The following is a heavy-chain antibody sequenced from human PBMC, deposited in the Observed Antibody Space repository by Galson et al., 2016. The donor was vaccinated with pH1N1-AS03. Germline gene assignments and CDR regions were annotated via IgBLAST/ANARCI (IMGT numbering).Heavy chain of an antibody. V-gene: IGHV1-69*13. J-gene: IGHJ5*02. CDR1: GGTFNSYA. CDR2: IIPIFGTV. D-gene: IGHD3-10*01. CDR3: ARDPLPYYFGSGTQILDFDP. Sequence: SVKVSCKASGGTFNSYAISWVRQAPGQGLEWMGGIIPIFGTVNFAQRFQGRLTITADESTSTAYMELRSLRSDDTAVYFCARDPLPYYFGSGTQILDFDPWGQGTLVIVSS.